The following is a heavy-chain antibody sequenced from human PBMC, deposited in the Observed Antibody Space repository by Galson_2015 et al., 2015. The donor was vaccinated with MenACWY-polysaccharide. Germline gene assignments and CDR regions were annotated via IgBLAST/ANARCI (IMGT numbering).Heavy chain of an antibody. CDR3: ASTKAGTHYFDY. D-gene: IGHD6-19*01. CDR2: MNPNSDNT. Sequence: SVKVSCKASGYTFTNYDINWVRQATGQGLEWMGWMNPNSDNTGYAQKFQGRVTMTRNTSISTAYMELSSLTSEDTAVYYCASTKAGTHYFDYWGQGTLVTVSS. J-gene: IGHJ4*02. CDR1: GYTFTNYD. V-gene: IGHV1-8*01.